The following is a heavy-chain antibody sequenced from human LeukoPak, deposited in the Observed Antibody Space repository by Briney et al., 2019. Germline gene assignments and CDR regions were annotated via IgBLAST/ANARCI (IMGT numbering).Heavy chain of an antibody. D-gene: IGHD1-7*01. CDR1: GFTFSRYA. CDR3: AKRRGLELTYYYHMDV. CDR2: ISYDGSNK. V-gene: IGHV3-30*04. J-gene: IGHJ6*03. Sequence: PGGSLRLSCAASGFTFSRYAMHWVRQAPGKGLEWVAVISYDGSNKYYVDSVKGRFTISRDNSKNTLYLQMNSLRADDTAVYYCAKRRGLELTYYYHMDVWGKGTTVTVSS.